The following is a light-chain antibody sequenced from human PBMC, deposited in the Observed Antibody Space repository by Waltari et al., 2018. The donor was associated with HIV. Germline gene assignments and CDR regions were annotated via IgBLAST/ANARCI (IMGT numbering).Light chain of an antibody. V-gene: IGKV3-20*01. CDR1: QKINNNN. CDR3: QQYGTSSFS. Sequence: EVVLTQSPGTLSLSPGETAILSCRASQKINNNNLAWYQQKPGQAPRLVIYGASSRATGIPDSFSGSGSGTDFTLAISGLEPEDFAVYYCQQYGTSSFSFGPGAKLDL. CDR2: GAS. J-gene: IGKJ3*01.